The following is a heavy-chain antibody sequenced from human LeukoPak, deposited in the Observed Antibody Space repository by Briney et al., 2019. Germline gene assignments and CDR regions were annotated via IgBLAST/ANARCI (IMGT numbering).Heavy chain of an antibody. J-gene: IGHJ4*02. CDR1: GDSISRSDW. D-gene: IGHD3-10*01. V-gene: IGHV4-28*05. Sequence: SDALSLTCAVSGDSISRSDWWAWIRQPPGKGLEWLGNIYYSGRIYHNPSLQSRVIMSVDSSKNQFSLRLDSVTAADTAVYYCARGGTYGSGRNQHTTLDYWGQGTLVTVSS. CDR3: ARGGTYGSGRNQHTTLDY. CDR2: IYYSGRI.